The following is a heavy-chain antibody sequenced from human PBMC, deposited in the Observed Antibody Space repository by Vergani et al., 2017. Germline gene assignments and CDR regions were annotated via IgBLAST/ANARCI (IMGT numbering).Heavy chain of an antibody. V-gene: IGHV4-39*07. Sequence: QLQLQESGPGLVKPSETLSLTCTVSGGSISSSSYYWGWIRQPPGKGLEWSGSIYYSGSTNYNPSLKLRVTISVDTSKNQFSLKLSSVTAADTAVYYCARGGYDILTGYFMSLDYWGQGTLVTVSS. D-gene: IGHD3-9*01. J-gene: IGHJ4*02. CDR1: GGSISSSSYY. CDR3: ARGGYDILTGYFMSLDY. CDR2: IYYSGST.